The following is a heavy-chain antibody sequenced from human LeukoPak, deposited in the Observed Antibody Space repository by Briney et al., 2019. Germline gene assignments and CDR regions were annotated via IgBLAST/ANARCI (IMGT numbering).Heavy chain of an antibody. V-gene: IGHV3-23*01. Sequence: PGGSLRLSCEASGFTFSIFAMIWVRQPPGKGLEWVSSIFPSGGEIHYADSVRGRFTISRDNSKSTLSLQMNSLRAEDTALYHCAANYHDSRGYYQFDYWGQGTLVTVSS. CDR2: IFPSGGEI. J-gene: IGHJ4*02. CDR3: AANYHDSRGYYQFDY. D-gene: IGHD3-22*01. CDR1: GFTFSIFA.